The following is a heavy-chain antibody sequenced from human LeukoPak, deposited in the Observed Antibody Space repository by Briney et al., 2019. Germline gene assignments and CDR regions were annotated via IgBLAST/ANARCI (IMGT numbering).Heavy chain of an antibody. CDR2: VSGSGGNT. J-gene: IGHJ4*02. Sequence: GGSLRLSCAASGFSFGTYAMTWVRQAPGKGLECVSTVSGSGGNTYYTDSVKGRFTISRDNSKNTLFLQMSSLRAEDTALYYCTKGGVVSAFGYWGQGVLVTVSS. D-gene: IGHD3-22*01. CDR3: TKGGVVSAFGY. V-gene: IGHV3-23*01. CDR1: GFSFGTYA.